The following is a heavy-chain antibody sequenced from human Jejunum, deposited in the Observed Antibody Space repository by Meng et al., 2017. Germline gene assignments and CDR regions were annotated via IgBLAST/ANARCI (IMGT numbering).Heavy chain of an antibody. CDR3: ARRGGAYSTGHFPHFDD. CDR2: VFHTGSS. CDR1: GGSISSTNW. D-gene: IGHD6-19*01. Sequence: GQLREWGPGRGKRSGTLSLTWAVSGGSISSTNWWRWVRQPPGKGPEWIGDVFHTGSSNYSPSLRSRVTISVDKSKNQFSLNLSSVTAADTAVYFCARRGGAYSTGHFPHFDDWGQGTLATVSS. V-gene: IGHV4-4*02. J-gene: IGHJ4*02.